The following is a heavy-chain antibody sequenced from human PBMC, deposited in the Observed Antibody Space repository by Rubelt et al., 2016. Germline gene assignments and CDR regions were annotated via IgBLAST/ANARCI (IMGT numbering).Heavy chain of an antibody. CDR2: IKGKADVWPP. CDR1: GFNFINAW. CDR3: TTDPRY. V-gene: IGHV3-15*01. J-gene: IGHJ4*02. Sequence: EVQLVESGGGLVKPGGSLRLSCAASGFNFINAWLSWVRQPPAKGLEWLGVIKGKADVWPPDYAPPVKGRLTVSRDDSKNMGFLQINSLKTEDTAVYYCTTDPRYWGQGTLVTVSS.